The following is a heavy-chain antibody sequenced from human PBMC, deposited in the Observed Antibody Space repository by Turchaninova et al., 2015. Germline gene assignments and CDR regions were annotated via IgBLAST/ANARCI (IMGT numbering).Heavy chain of an antibody. D-gene: IGHD1/OR15-1a*01. CDR3: TRDPPINRDNKGGPHFDY. V-gene: IGHV3-48*03. CDR2: ISRSGSTM. Sequence: GFTFSSYEMNWVRQAPGKGLEWVSYISRSGSTMFYADSVKGRFTISRDNAKNSLYLEMDSLRAEDTAVYYCTRDPPINRDNKGGPHFDYWGQGTLVTVSS. J-gene: IGHJ4*02. CDR1: GFTFSSYE.